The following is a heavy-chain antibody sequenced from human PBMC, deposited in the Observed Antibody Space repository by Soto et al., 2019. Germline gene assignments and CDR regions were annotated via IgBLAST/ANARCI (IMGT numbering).Heavy chain of an antibody. D-gene: IGHD6-19*01. CDR2: ISSSSSTI. CDR3: ARDTGGAAYSSGWYGY. Sequence: EVQLVESGGGLVQPGGSLRLSCAASGFTFSSYSMNWVRQAPGKGLEWVSYISSSSSTIYYADSVKGRFTISRDNAKNSPYLQMNSLRAEDTAVYYCARDTGGAAYSSGWYGYWGQGTLVTVSS. J-gene: IGHJ4*02. V-gene: IGHV3-48*01. CDR1: GFTFSSYS.